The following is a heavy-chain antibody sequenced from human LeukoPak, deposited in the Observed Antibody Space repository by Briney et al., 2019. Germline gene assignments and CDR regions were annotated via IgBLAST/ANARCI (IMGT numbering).Heavy chain of an antibody. J-gene: IGHJ3*02. CDR2: IYYSGIT. Sequence: SETLSLTCTVSGGSISSYYWSWIRQPPGKGLEWIAYIYYSGITNYNPSLKSRVSISVDTSKNQFSLKLSSVTAADTAVYYCARVPVRGRAFDIWGQGTMVTVSS. CDR1: GGSISSYY. CDR3: ARVPVRGRAFDI. D-gene: IGHD3-10*01. V-gene: IGHV4-59*01.